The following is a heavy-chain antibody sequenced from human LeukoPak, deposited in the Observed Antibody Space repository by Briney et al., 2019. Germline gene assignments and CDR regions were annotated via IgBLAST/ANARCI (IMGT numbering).Heavy chain of an antibody. J-gene: IGHJ4*02. CDR3: ARDSYQQLVLGFDY. Sequence: PSETLSLTCTVSGGSISSGGYYWSWIRQHPGKGLEWIGYIYYSGSTYYNPSLKSRVTISVDTSKNQFSLKLSSVTAADTAVYYCARDSYQQLVLGFDYWGQGTLVTVSS. CDR1: GGSISSGGYY. V-gene: IGHV4-31*03. CDR2: IYYSGST. D-gene: IGHD6-13*01.